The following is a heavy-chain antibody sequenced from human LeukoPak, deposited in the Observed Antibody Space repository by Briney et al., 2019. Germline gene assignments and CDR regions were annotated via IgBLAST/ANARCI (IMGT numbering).Heavy chain of an antibody. CDR2: IIPIFGTA. CDR3: ARDNGGELPTSMYNWFDP. Sequence: SVKVSCKASGYTFTSYAMNWVRQAPGQGLEWMGGIIPIFGTANYAQKFQGRVTITADESTSTAYMELSSLRSEDTAVYYCARDNGGELPTSMYNWFDPWGQGTLVTVSS. V-gene: IGHV1-69*13. D-gene: IGHD1-26*01. CDR1: GYTFTSYA. J-gene: IGHJ5*02.